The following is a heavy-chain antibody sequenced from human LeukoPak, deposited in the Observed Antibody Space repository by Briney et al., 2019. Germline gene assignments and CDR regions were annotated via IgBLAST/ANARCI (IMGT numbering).Heavy chain of an antibody. V-gene: IGHV3-7*05. CDR2: IDQGGSGK. Sequence: GGSLRLSCVVSEFMFSIYWVAWVRQAPGKGLEWEANIDQGGSGKYYVDSVKGRFTISRDNAKNTLYLEMNSLRPEDTAVYYCARGHLDFQYWGQGTLVTVSS. CDR1: EFMFSIYW. J-gene: IGHJ4*02. CDR3: ARGHLDFQY.